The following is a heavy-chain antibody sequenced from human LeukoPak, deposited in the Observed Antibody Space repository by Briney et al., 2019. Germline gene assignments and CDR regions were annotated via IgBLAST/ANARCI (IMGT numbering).Heavy chain of an antibody. D-gene: IGHD5-18*01. CDR3: AKDRGYSHGFDY. CDR1: GFTFSSYG. J-gene: IGHJ4*02. V-gene: IGHV3-30*18. CDR2: IPYDGRNK. Sequence: GGCLRLSCAASGFTFSSYGMHWVRQAPGKGLEWVAAIPYDGRNKEYVDSVKGRFTISRDNSKNTLYLQMNSLRAEDTAVYNCAKDRGYSHGFDYWGQGTLVTVSS.